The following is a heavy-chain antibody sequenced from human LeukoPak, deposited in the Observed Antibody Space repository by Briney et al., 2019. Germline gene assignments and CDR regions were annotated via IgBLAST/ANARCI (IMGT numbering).Heavy chain of an antibody. V-gene: IGHV3-30*02. D-gene: IGHD2-2*01. Sequence: GGSLRLSCAASGFTFSSYGMHWVRQAPGKGLEWVPFIRYDGSIKYYADSVKGRFTISRDNAKKSLYLQMNSLRAEDTAVYYCSSQPAALGVDFWGQGILVTVSS. J-gene: IGHJ4*02. CDR3: SSQPAALGVDF. CDR2: IRYDGSIK. CDR1: GFTFSSYG.